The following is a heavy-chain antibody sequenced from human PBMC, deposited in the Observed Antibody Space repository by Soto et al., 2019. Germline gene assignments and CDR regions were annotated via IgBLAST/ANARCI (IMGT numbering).Heavy chain of an antibody. D-gene: IGHD3-22*01. CDR2: INSDGSST. V-gene: IGHV3-74*01. CDR1: GFTFSSYW. CDR3: ARGRGRYYYDSSGYWGYHY. Sequence: EVQLVESGGGLVQPGGSLRLSCAASGFTFSSYWMHWVRQAPGKGLVWVSRINSDGSSTSYADSVKGRFTISRDNAKNTLYLQMNSLRAEDTAVYYCARGRGRYYYDSSGYWGYHYWGQGTLVTVSS. J-gene: IGHJ4*02.